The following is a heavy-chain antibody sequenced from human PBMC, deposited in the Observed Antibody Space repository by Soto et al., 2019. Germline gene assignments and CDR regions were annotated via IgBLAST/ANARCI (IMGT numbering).Heavy chain of an antibody. CDR2: ISYDGSNK. Sequence: PGGSLRLSCAASGFTFSSYGMHWVRQAPGKGLEWVAVISYDGSNKYYADSVKGRFTISRDNSKNTLYLQMNSLRAEDTAVYYCAGLRFLEWLNNYYGMDVWGQGTTVTV. CDR1: GFTFSSYG. D-gene: IGHD3-3*01. J-gene: IGHJ6*02. V-gene: IGHV3-30*03. CDR3: AGLRFLEWLNNYYGMDV.